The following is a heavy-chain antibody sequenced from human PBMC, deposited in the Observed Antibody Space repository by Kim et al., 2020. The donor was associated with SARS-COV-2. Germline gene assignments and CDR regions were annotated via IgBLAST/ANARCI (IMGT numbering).Heavy chain of an antibody. V-gene: IGHV4-59*08. CDR2: IYYSGST. D-gene: IGHD5-18*01. Sequence: SETLSLTCTVSGGSLSTYYWSWIRQPPGKGLEWIGYIYYSGSTNYNPTLNNRATVSVDRSKNQFSLKLSSVTAADTAVYYCTRHRKGDTPSDASDIWGQGTLVTVSS. CDR3: TRHRKGDTPSDASDI. CDR1: GGSLSTYY. J-gene: IGHJ3*02.